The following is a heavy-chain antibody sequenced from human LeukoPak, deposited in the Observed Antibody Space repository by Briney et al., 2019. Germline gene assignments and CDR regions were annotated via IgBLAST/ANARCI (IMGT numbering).Heavy chain of an antibody. CDR1: GFTFSRYV. D-gene: IGHD3-10*01. Sequence: GGSLRLSCAASGFTFSRYVINWVRQALGKGPEWVAVVSSEGSNKYYGDSVKGRFIISRDNSMNTLYLQMNSLRAEDTAVYYCARSKGFGEFFDAFDIWGQGPLVTVSS. V-gene: IGHV3-30*03. CDR2: VSSEGSNK. J-gene: IGHJ3*02. CDR3: ARSKGFGEFFDAFDI.